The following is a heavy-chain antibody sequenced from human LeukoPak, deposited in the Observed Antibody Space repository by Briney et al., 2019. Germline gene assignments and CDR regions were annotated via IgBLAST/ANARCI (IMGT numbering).Heavy chain of an antibody. J-gene: IGHJ6*02. Sequence: GGSLRLSCAGSGFPFSSYPISWVRQPPGKGLEWVSAITASGDSTYSADSVKGRFTISRDNAKNTLYLQMNTLRVEDTAVYYCTRDLMGYDVSTGLHHYYMDVWGQGTTVTVSS. CDR1: GFPFSSYP. CDR2: ITASGDST. CDR3: TRDLMGYDVSTGLHHYYMDV. D-gene: IGHD3-9*01. V-gene: IGHV3-23*01.